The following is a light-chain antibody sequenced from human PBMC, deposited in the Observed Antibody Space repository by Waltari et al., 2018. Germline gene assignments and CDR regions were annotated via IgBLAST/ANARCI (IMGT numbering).Light chain of an antibody. CDR1: QSISSY. Sequence: DIQMTQSPSSLSASVGDRVTITCRASQSISSYLNWYQQKPGRAPKLLIYAASSLRSGVPSRFSGSGSGTDFTLTISSLQPEDFATYYCQQSSSTPRSTFGQGTRLEIK. J-gene: IGKJ5*01. CDR2: AAS. V-gene: IGKV1-39*01. CDR3: QQSSSTPRST.